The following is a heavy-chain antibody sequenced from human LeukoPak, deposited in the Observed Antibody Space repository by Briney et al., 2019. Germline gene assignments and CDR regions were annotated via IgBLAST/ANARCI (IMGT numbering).Heavy chain of an antibody. CDR2: ITTDGGST. CDR3: ARVRLAIVDC. CDR1: GFTFSNYV. V-gene: IGHV3-64*01. J-gene: IGHJ4*02. D-gene: IGHD3-9*01. Sequence: PGGSLRLSCAASGFTFSNYVMHWVRQAPGKGLEFVSSITTDGGSTYYANSVTGRFTISTDNSNNTLYLQMGSLRAEDMAVYFCARVRLAIVDCWGQGTLVTVSS.